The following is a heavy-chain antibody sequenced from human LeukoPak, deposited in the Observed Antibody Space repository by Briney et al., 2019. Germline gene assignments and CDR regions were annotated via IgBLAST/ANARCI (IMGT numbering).Heavy chain of an antibody. CDR1: GFTFNSYS. Sequence: GGSLRLSCEASGFTFNSYSINWVRQAPGKGVEWVSYISSSSSTISYADSVKGRFTISRDNAKNSAYLQMNSLRAEGTAVYYCARVVGGSYRDAFDIWGQGTVVTVSS. CDR3: ARVVGGSYRDAFDI. V-gene: IGHV3-48*01. CDR2: ISSSSSTI. D-gene: IGHD1-26*01. J-gene: IGHJ3*02.